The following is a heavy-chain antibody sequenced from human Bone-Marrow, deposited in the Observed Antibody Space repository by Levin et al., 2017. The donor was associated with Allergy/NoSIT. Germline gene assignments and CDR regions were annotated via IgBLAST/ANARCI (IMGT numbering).Heavy chain of an antibody. D-gene: IGHD6-19*01. J-gene: IGHJ4*02. V-gene: IGHV3-7*01. CDR1: GFPFRSTW. CDR3: ARGVYASGWYPDNFDY. CDR2: INQDGSKE. Sequence: LSLPCAASGFPFRSTWMAWVRQAPGKGLEWVANINQDGSKEYSVDSMKGRFTISRDNAKNSLFLQMNSLRAEDTAVYYCARGVYASGWYPDNFDYWGQGTLVTVSS.